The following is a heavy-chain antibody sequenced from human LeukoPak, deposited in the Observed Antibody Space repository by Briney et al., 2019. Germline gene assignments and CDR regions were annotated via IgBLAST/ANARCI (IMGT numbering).Heavy chain of an antibody. D-gene: IGHD3-22*01. Sequence: PSETLSLTCTVSGGSISSGGYYWSWLRQPPGKGLEWIGEINHSGSTNYNPSLKSRVTISVDTSKNQFSLKLSSVTAADTAVYYCTGSYYDSSGPPPGVYWGQGTLVTVSS. J-gene: IGHJ4*02. CDR3: TGSYYDSSGPPPGVY. CDR1: GGSISSGGYY. V-gene: IGHV4-39*07. CDR2: INHSGST.